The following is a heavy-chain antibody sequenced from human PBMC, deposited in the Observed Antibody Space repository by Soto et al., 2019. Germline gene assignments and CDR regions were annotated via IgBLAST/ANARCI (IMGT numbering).Heavy chain of an antibody. J-gene: IGHJ6*04. Sequence: SVTLSVTCTVSGGSISSYYWSWIRQPPGKGLEWIGYIYYSGSTNYNPSLKSRVTISVDTSKNQFSLKLSSVTAADTAVYYCARQGGYSGYDSLSLDVWGKGTTVTVSS. CDR1: GGSISSYY. CDR3: ARQGGYSGYDSLSLDV. D-gene: IGHD5-12*01. CDR2: IYYSGST. V-gene: IGHV4-59*08.